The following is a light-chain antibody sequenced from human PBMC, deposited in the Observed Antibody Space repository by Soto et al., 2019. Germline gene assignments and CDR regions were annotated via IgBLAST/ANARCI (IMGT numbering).Light chain of an antibody. CDR1: SSNIGTGYD. V-gene: IGLV1-40*01. CDR2: RNS. Sequence: QSVLTQPPSVSGAPGQRVTISCTGSSSNIGTGYDVHWYQQLPGTAPKLLIYRNSNRPSGVPDPFSGSKSGTSASLAITGLQAEDEADYYCQSYDSSLSAYVFGTGTKVTVL. CDR3: QSYDSSLSAYV. J-gene: IGLJ1*01.